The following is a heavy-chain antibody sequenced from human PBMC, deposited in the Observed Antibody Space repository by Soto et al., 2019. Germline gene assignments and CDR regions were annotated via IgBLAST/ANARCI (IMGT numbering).Heavy chain of an antibody. CDR1: GFSLSTSGVG. CDR3: AQYRYGNFEY. CDR2: IYWDGDK. J-gene: IGHJ4*02. Sequence: QITLKESGPTLVKPTQTLTLTCTFSGFSLSTSGVGVGWLHQPPGKVLEWLGLIYWDGDKRYSPSLNSRLTNTKDTTKNQEVLTMTNMNPEDTATSYCAQYRYGNFEYLGQGALVTVSS. D-gene: IGHD5-18*01. V-gene: IGHV2-5*02.